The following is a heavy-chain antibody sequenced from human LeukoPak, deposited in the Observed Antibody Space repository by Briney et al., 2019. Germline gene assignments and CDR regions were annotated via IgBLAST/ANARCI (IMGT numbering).Heavy chain of an antibody. CDR3: ARFETTQWGIVATIHPFDY. J-gene: IGHJ4*02. CDR2: ISAYNGNT. V-gene: IGHV1-18*01. Sequence: ASVKVSCKASGYTFTSYGISWVRQAPGQGLEWMGWISAYNGNTNYAQKLQGRVTMTTDTSTSTAYMELRSLRSDDTAVYYCARFETTQWGIVATIHPFDYWGQGTLVTVSS. CDR1: GYTFTSYG. D-gene: IGHD5-12*01.